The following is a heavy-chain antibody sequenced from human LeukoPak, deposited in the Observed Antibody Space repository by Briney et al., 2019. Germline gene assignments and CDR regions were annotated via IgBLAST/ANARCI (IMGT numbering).Heavy chain of an antibody. V-gene: IGHV3-66*01. D-gene: IGHD5-12*01. CDR3: ARGMSGFSSYDY. CDR2: VYNGGNT. CDR1: GFTVSGHY. Sequence: PGGSLRLSCAASGFTVSGHYLSWFRRAPGKGLEWVSVVYNGGNTYYADSVRGRFTLSTDTSRNTLYLQMNSLTADDTAVYYCARGMSGFSSYDYWGQGVLVTVSS. J-gene: IGHJ4*02.